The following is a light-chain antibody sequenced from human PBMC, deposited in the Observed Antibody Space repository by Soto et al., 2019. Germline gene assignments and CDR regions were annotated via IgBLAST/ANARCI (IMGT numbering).Light chain of an antibody. CDR3: QQYGDRPRT. V-gene: IGKV3-15*01. J-gene: IGKJ1*01. CDR2: GAS. Sequence: EIVMTQSPATLSVSPGERATLSCRASQSVSSNLALYQQKPGQAPRLLIYGASTRATGIPARFSGSGSGTDFTLTISSLESEDFAVYFCQQYGDRPRTFGQGTKVDIK. CDR1: QSVSSN.